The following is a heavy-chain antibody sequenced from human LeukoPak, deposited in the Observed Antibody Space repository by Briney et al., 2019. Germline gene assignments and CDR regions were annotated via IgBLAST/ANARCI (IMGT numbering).Heavy chain of an antibody. J-gene: IGHJ4*02. Sequence: GGSLRLSCSASGFTFSSYTMHWVRQAPGKGLEYVSAISSNGGSTYYADSVKGRFTISRDNSKNTLYLQMSSLRAEDTAVYYCAKDRGWGSGTSKFDYWGQGTLVTVSS. V-gene: IGHV3-64D*09. CDR3: AKDRGWGSGTSKFDY. CDR1: GFTFSSYT. CDR2: ISSNGGST. D-gene: IGHD3-10*01.